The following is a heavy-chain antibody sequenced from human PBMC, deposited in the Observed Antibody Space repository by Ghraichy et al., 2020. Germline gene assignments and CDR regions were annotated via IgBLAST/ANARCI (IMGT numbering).Heavy chain of an antibody. Sequence: SGPTLVKPTQTLTLTCTFSGFSLSTNRVGVGWIRQPPGKALEWLALIQWDDNERYSPSLKSRLTISKDTSKNQVVLTMTNMDPVDTATYYCARDYDWNYPIWGQGTLVTVSS. V-gene: IGHV2-5*02. CDR2: IQWDDNE. CDR3: ARDYDWNYPI. J-gene: IGHJ4*02. D-gene: IGHD1-7*01. CDR1: GFSLSTNRVG.